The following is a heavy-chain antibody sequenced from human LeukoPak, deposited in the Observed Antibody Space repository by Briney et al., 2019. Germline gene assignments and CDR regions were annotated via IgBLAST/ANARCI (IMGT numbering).Heavy chain of an antibody. J-gene: IGHJ4*02. CDR3: SKWGDYDVLTGYYDSDF. D-gene: IGHD3-9*01. V-gene: IGHV3-23*01. Sequence: GGSLRLSCAASGFTFSNYAMSWVRQAPGKGLEWVSAIVGSGGSTYYADSVKGRFSISRDNSKNTLFLQMNSLRVEDTALYYCSKWGDYDVLTGYYDSDFWGQGALVTVSS. CDR2: IVGSGGST. CDR1: GFTFSNYA.